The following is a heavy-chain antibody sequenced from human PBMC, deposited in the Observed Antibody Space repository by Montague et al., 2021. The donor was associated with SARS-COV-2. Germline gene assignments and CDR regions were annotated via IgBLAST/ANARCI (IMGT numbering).Heavy chain of an antibody. Sequence: SETLSLTCAVSGDSISGYYWSWIRQSPGKALEWIGDISYTGNTNYNPTLYLRGSISISTAASKNHFSLNLTTVTAAATAVYYCARSLYSVSWCPDWGQGTQVTVSS. CDR1: GDSISGYY. D-gene: IGHD5/OR15-5a*01. V-gene: IGHV4-34*01. CDR2: ISYTGNT. J-gene: IGHJ4*02. CDR3: ARSLYSVSWCPD.